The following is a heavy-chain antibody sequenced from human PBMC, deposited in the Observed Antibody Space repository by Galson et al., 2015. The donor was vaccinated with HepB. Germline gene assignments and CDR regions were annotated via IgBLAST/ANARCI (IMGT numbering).Heavy chain of an antibody. CDR1: GFTFSSYA. Sequence: SLRLSCAASGFTFSSYAMHWVRQAPGKGLEWVAVISYDGSNKYYADSVKGRFTISRDNSKNTLYLQMNSLRAEDTAVYYCARDRAGGIVATAFDYWGQGTLVTVSS. D-gene: IGHD5-12*01. V-gene: IGHV3-30-3*01. J-gene: IGHJ4*02. CDR2: ISYDGSNK. CDR3: ARDRAGGIVATAFDY.